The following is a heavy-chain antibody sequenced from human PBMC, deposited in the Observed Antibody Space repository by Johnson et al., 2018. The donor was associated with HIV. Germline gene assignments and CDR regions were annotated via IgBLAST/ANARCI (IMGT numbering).Heavy chain of an antibody. J-gene: IGHJ3*02. CDR1: GFTFSSYA. CDR2: ISYDGGNK. Sequence: QVQLVESGGGVVQPGRSLRLSCAASGFTFSSYALYWVRQVPGKGLEWVATISYDGGNKYYADSVKGRFTISRDNSKNTLFLQMNSLRAEDTALYYCARDLGGGRQAGDFDIWGQGKMVTVSS. V-gene: IGHV3-30*04. D-gene: IGHD3-16*01. CDR3: ARDLGGGRQAGDFDI.